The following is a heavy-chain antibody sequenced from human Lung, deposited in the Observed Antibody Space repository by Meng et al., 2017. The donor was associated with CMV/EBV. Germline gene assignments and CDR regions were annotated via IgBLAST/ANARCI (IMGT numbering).Heavy chain of an antibody. J-gene: IGHJ4*02. CDR2: ISSDGQNT. CDR3: ATYSRAPAALLAYFNY. D-gene: IGHD2-2*01. V-gene: IGHV3-30*09. Sequence: GGSLRLSCVVSRVTFRNYAMHWVRQAPGKGPEWVAVISSDGQNTYYADSVKGRFAISRDNLRSTLYLQLSSLRLEDTAVYYCATYSRAPAALLAYFNYWGLGTLVTVSS. CDR1: RVTFRNYA.